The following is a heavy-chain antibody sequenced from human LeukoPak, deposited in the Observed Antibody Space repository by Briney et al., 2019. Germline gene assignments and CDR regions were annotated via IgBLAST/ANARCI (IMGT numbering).Heavy chain of an antibody. J-gene: IGHJ4*02. CDR1: GYTFTSYV. D-gene: IGHD6-13*01. CDR2: ISAYNGNT. CDR3: ARGYSSSWYGGDFDY. V-gene: IGHV1-18*04. Sequence: ASVKLSCKASGYTFTSYVISWVRQAPGQGREWMGWISAYNGNTNYAQKLQGRVTMTTDTSTSTAYMELRSLRSDDTAVYYYARGYSSSWYGGDFDYWGQGTLVTVSS.